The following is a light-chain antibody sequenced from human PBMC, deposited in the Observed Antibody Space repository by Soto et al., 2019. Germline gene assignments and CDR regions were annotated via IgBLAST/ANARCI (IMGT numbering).Light chain of an antibody. J-gene: IGLJ1*01. CDR2: DVS. V-gene: IGLV2-14*01. Sequence: QSALTQPASVSGSPGQSITISCTGTSSDVGGYNYVSWYQQYPGKAPKLMIYDVSNRPSGVSNRFSGSKSGNTASLTISGRQAEDESDYYCSSYTSSSPYVFGTGTKVTVL. CDR3: SSYTSSSPYV. CDR1: SSDVGGYNY.